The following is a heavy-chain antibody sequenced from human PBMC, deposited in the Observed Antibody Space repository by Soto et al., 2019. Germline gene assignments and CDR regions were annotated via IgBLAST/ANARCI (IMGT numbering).Heavy chain of an antibody. V-gene: IGHV3-30*18. Sequence: QPGGSLRLSCAASGFTFGSYGMHWVRQAPGKGLEWVAVISYDGSNKYYADSVKGRFTISRDNSKNTLYLQMNSLRAEDTAVYYCAKVSSSGWSHYYYYGMDVWGQGTTVTVSS. J-gene: IGHJ6*02. CDR3: AKVSSSGWSHYYYYGMDV. CDR2: ISYDGSNK. CDR1: GFTFGSYG. D-gene: IGHD6-19*01.